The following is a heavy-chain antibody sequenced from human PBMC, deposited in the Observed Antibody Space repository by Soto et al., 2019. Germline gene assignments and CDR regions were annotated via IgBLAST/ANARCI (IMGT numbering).Heavy chain of an antibody. D-gene: IGHD4-17*01. CDR1: GGSISSSSYY. CDR3: ASALDDYGDYVDD. CDR2: VYYIGST. V-gene: IGHV4-39*01. Sequence: PSEPLSLTCTVSGGSISSSSYYWGWIRQPPGKGLEGSGSVYYIGSTYYSLSLKSRVTISIDTSKNQFSLKLSSVTGADTAVYYFASALDDYGDYVDDWGQGTLVSVSS. J-gene: IGHJ4*02.